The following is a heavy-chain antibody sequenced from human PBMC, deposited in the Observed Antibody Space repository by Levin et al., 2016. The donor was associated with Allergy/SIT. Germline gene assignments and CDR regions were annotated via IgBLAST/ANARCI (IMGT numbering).Heavy chain of an antibody. Sequence: SETLSLTCTVSGDSLSGYYWTWIRQPPGKGLEWIGYIYFSGSSYYNPSLKSRVTISVDRSKNLFSLRLSSVTAADTAVYFCARDNAVPPSYYYGMDVWGQGTTVTVSS. V-gene: IGHV4-59*13. D-gene: IGHD4-17*01. CDR3: ARDNAVPPSYYYGMDV. J-gene: IGHJ6*02. CDR2: IYFSGSS. CDR1: GDSLSGYY.